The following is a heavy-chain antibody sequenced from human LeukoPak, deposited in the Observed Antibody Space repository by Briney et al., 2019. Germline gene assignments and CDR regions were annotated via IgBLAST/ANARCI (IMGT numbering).Heavy chain of an antibody. V-gene: IGHV4-59*01. J-gene: IGHJ4*02. CDR2: IYYSGST. D-gene: IGHD3-3*01. Sequence: SETLSLTSTVSGGSISSYYWSWIRQPPGKGLEWIGYIYYSGSTNYNPSLKSRVTISVDTSKNQFSLKLSSVTAADTAVYYCARSRSITIFGVDQYYFDYWGQGTLVTVSS. CDR1: GGSISSYY. CDR3: ARSRSITIFGVDQYYFDY.